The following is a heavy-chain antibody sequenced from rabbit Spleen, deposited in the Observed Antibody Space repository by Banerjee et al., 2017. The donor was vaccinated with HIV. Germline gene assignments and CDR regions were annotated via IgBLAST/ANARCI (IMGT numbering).Heavy chain of an antibody. D-gene: IGHD6-1*01. V-gene: IGHV1S40*01. Sequence: QSLEESGGDLVKPGASLTLTCTASGFDLSDYYYIYWVRQAPGKGLEWIGCIYTGGSGGIYYASWTKGRFTISKTSSTTVTLQMTGLTAADTATYFCGRSSDAGYAAYGSGFNLWGQGTLVTVS. J-gene: IGHJ4*01. CDR3: GRSSDAGYAAYGSGFNL. CDR1: GFDLSDYYY. CDR2: IYTGGSGGI.